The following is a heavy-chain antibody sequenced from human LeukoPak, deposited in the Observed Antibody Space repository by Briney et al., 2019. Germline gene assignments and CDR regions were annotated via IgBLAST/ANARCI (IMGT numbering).Heavy chain of an antibody. V-gene: IGHV7-4-1*02. J-gene: IGHJ4*02. CDR3: ARDASTYSYGRFDYFDY. D-gene: IGHD5-18*01. CDR1: GYTFTSYA. Sequence: ASVKVSCKASGYTFTSYAMNWVRQAPGQGLEWMGWINTNTGNPTYAQGFTGRFVFSLDTSVSTAYLQISSLKAEDTAVYYCARDASTYSYGRFDYFDYWGQGTLVTVSS. CDR2: INTNTGNP.